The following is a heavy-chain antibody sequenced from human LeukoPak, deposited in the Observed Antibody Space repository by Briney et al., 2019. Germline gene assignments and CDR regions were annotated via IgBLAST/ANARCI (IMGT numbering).Heavy chain of an antibody. CDR3: ARDWSRGYCTNGVCYAGRGFDY. V-gene: IGHV1-69*06. CDR1: GGTFSSYA. Sequence: SVKVSCKASGGTFSSYAISWVRQAPGQGLELMGRIIPIFGTANYAQKFQGRVTITADKSTSTAYMELSSLRSEDTAVYYCARDWSRGYCTNGVCYAGRGFDYWGQGTLVTVSS. J-gene: IGHJ4*02. D-gene: IGHD2-8*01. CDR2: IIPIFGTA.